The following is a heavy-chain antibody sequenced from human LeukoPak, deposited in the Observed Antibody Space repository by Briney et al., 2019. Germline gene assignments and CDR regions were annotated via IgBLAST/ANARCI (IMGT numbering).Heavy chain of an antibody. Sequence: GGSLRLSCAASGFXFSSHVIHWVRQAPGKGLEWVSGISGSGGDTYYADSVKGRFTISRDNSKNTLNLQMNSLRAEDTALYYCAKDQNYESSGYYGGFDYWGQGTLVTVSS. V-gene: IGHV3-23*01. CDR2: ISGSGGDT. CDR3: AKDQNYESSGYYGGFDY. CDR1: GFXFSSHV. J-gene: IGHJ4*02. D-gene: IGHD3-22*01.